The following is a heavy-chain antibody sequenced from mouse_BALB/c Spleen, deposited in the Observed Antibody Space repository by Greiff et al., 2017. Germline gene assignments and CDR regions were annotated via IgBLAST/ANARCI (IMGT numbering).Heavy chain of an antibody. CDR1: GYTFTSYW. CDR3: ARGYGSSFYYYAMDY. V-gene: IGHV1-87*01. D-gene: IGHD1-1*01. J-gene: IGHJ4*01. CDR2: IYPGDGDT. Sequence: VQLQQSGAELARPGASVKLSCKASGYTFTSYWMQWVKQRPGQGLEWIGAIYPGDGDTRYTQKFKGKATLTADKSSSTAYMQLSSLASEDSAVYYCARGYGSSFYYYAMDYWGQGTSVTVSS.